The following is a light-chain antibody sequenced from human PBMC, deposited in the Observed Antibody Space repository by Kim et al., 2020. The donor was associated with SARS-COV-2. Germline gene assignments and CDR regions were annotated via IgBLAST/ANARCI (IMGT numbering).Light chain of an antibody. CDR1: TGAVTSGYY. CDR2: STT. V-gene: IGLV7-43*01. J-gene: IGLJ2*01. Sequence: QAVVTQEPSLTVSPGGTVTLTCTCSTGAVTSGYYANWFQQKPGQAPRALIFSTTKKHTWTPARFSGSLLGGKAALIVSGVQPEDEAEYYCLLYYGGTMVFGGWTQLTVL. CDR3: LLYYGGTMV.